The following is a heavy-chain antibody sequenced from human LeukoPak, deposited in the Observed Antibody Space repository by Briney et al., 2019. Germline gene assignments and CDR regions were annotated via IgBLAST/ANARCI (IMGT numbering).Heavy chain of an antibody. D-gene: IGHD3-22*01. J-gene: IGHJ4*02. CDR3: ARRAPSYDSSGYYYGTLDY. CDR2: ISGGGGTT. CDR1: GFTFSTYA. Sequence: GGSLRLSCAASGFTFSTYAMSWVRQAPGKGLEWVSAISGGGGTTHYADSVKGRFTISRDNSKNTLYLQMNSLRAEDTAVYYCARRAPSYDSSGYYYGTLDYWGQGTLVTVSS. V-gene: IGHV3-23*01.